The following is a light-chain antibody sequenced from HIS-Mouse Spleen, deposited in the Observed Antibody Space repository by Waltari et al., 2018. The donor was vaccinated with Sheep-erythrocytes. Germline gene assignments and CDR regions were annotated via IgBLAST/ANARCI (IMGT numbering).Light chain of an antibody. J-gene: IGLJ1*01. V-gene: IGLV3-1*01. Sequence: SYELTQPPSVSVSPGQTASITCSGDKLGDKYACWYQQKPGQSPVLVIYQDSKWPSGITERFACSNSGNTATLTISGTQAMDEADYDCQAWDSSTYVFGTGTKVTVL. CDR3: QAWDSSTYV. CDR1: KLGDKY. CDR2: QDS.